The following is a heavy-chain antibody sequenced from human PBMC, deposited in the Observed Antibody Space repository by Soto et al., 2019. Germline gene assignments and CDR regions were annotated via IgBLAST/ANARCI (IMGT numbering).Heavy chain of an antibody. J-gene: IGHJ4*02. D-gene: IGHD3-22*01. CDR2: IYDSGST. V-gene: IGHV4-34*01. CDR1: GGSFSGYY. CDR3: ARHGYYDSSGYYYGDFDY. Sequence: SETLSLTCAVYGGSFSGYYWSWIRQPPGKGLEWIGEIYDSGSTNYNPSLKSRVTISVDTSKTQFSLKLSSVTAADTAVYYCARHGYYDSSGYYYGDFDYWGQGTLVTVSS.